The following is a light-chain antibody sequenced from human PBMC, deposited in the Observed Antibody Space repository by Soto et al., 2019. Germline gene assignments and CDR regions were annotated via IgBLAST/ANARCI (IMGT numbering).Light chain of an antibody. V-gene: IGKV3-11*01. CDR1: QSVSSY. Sequence: TQSPGTLSLSPGERATLACRASQSVSSYLAWYQQKPGQAPRLLIYDASNRATGIPARFSGSGSGTDFTLTISSLEPEDFAVYYCQQRSNWTFGQGTKVDIK. J-gene: IGKJ1*01. CDR3: QQRSNWT. CDR2: DAS.